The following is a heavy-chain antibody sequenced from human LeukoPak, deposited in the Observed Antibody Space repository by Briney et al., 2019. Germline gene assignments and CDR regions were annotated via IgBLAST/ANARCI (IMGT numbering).Heavy chain of an antibody. V-gene: IGHV3-48*01. D-gene: IGHD3-3*01. J-gene: IGHJ4*02. CDR2: ISSSSSTI. CDR1: GFTFSSYS. Sequence: GGSLRLSCAASGFTFSSYSMNWVRQAPGKGLEWVSYISSSSSTIYYADSVKGRFTISRDNAKNSLYLQMNSLRAEDTAVYYCARAPGYDFWSGYYVPGGYYFDYWGQGTLATVSS. CDR3: ARAPGYDFWSGYYVPGGYYFDY.